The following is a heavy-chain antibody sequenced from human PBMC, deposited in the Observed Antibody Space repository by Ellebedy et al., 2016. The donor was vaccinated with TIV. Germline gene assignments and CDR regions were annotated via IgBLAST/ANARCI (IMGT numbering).Heavy chain of an antibody. CDR3: ARDPRDYGIDHGGF. Sequence: PGGSLRLSCVASGFTFSTYSMNWVRQAPGKGLEWVSYICSSSSTIYYADSVKGRFTVSRDNAKNSLFLQMDSLRAEDTADYYGARDPRDYGIDHGGFWGQGTLVTVSS. D-gene: IGHD4-17*01. V-gene: IGHV3-48*04. CDR2: ICSSSSTI. J-gene: IGHJ4*02. CDR1: GFTFSTYS.